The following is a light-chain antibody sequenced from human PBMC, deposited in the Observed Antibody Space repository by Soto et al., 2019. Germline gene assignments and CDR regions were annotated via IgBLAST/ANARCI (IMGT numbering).Light chain of an antibody. J-gene: IGKJ1*01. CDR3: MQALQTPPT. CDR1: QSLLHSNGYNY. V-gene: IGKV2-28*01. CDR2: SGS. Sequence: DIVMTQSPLSLPVTPGEPASISCRSSQSLLHSNGYNYLDWYLQKPGQSPQLLIYSGSSRASGVPDRFSGGGSGTDFTLKISRVEAEDVGIYYCMQALQTPPTLGQGTKVDIK.